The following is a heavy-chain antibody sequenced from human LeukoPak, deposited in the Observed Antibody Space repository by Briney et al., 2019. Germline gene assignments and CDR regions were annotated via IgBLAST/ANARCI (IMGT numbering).Heavy chain of an antibody. V-gene: IGHV4-31*03. Sequence: SETPSLTCTVSGGSISSGGYYWSWIRQHPGKGLEWIGYIYYSGSTYYNPSLESRVTISVDTSKNQFSLKLSSVTAADTAVYYCARDRSGYGGIFDYWGQGTLVTVSS. J-gene: IGHJ4*02. D-gene: IGHD5-12*01. CDR2: IYYSGST. CDR1: GGSISSGGYY. CDR3: ARDRSGYGGIFDY.